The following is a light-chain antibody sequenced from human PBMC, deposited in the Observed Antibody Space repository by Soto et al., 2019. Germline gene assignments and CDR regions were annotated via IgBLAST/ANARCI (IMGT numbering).Light chain of an antibody. CDR3: QQYGDSRQT. V-gene: IGKV3-20*01. Sequence: EIVLTQSPGTLSLSPGERATLSCRASQSVTSNYLAFYQQRPGQAPRLLMYAASSRATGIPDMFTGSGSGTDFTLTISRLEPEDFAVYYCQQYGDSRQTFGQGTKVDI. J-gene: IGKJ1*01. CDR2: AAS. CDR1: QSVTSNY.